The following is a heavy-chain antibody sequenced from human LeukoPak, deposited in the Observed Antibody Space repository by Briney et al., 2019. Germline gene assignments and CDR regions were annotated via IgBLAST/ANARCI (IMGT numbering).Heavy chain of an antibody. Sequence: SETLSLTCTVSGGSISSYYWSWIRQPAGEGLEWIGRIYTSGSTNYNPSLKSRVTISVDKSKNQFSLKLSSVTAADTAVYYCAREGWEPLRAFDIWGQGTMVTVSS. D-gene: IGHD1-26*01. CDR2: IYTSGST. V-gene: IGHV4-4*07. J-gene: IGHJ3*02. CDR3: AREGWEPLRAFDI. CDR1: GGSISSYY.